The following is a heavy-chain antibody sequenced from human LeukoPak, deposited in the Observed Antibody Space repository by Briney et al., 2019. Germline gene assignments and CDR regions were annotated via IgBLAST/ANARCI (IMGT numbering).Heavy chain of an antibody. CDR3: ARRDYRDAFDI. V-gene: IGHV4-31*03. Sequence: SQTLSLTCTVSGGSISSGGHYWRWIRQHPGKGLEWIGYIYYSGSTYYNPSLKSRVTISVDTSKNQFSLKLSSVTAADTAVYYCARRDYRDAFDIWGQGTMVTVSS. D-gene: IGHD4-11*01. CDR1: GGSISSGGHY. CDR2: IYYSGST. J-gene: IGHJ3*02.